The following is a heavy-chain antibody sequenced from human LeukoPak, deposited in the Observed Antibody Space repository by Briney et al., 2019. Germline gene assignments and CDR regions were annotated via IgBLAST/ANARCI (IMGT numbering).Heavy chain of an antibody. V-gene: IGHV3-72*01. J-gene: IGHJ6*03. Sequence: PGGSLRLSCAASGFTFSDHYMDWVRQAPGKGLEWVGRTRNKANSYTTEYAASVKGRFTISRDDSKNSLYLQMNSLKTEDTAVYYCARGRRYCTSTSCYPEEVYYMDVRGKGTTVTVSS. CDR1: GFTFSDHY. CDR3: ARGRRYCTSTSCYPEEVYYMDV. CDR2: TRNKANSYTT. D-gene: IGHD2-2*01.